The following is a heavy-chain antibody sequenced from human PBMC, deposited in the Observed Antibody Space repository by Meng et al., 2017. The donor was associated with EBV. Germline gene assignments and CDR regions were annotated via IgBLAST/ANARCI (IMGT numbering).Heavy chain of an antibody. V-gene: IGHV1-18*01. CDR2: INAYKGNT. CDR1: GYSFSSYG. CDR3: ARGLDYFDY. J-gene: IGHJ4*02. Sequence: QVQLVQSGAWVKKPGGSEKVSCKASGYSFSSYGIRWVRQAPGQRLEWMGWINAYKGNTNNAQKLQGMITMTTDTSTSTAYMELRSLRSDGTAVYYCARGLDYFDYWGQGTLVTVSS.